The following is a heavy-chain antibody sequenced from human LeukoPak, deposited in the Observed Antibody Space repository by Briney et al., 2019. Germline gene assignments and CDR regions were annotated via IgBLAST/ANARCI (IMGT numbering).Heavy chain of an antibody. J-gene: IGHJ5*02. CDR3: ARGGISSTHLDWFDP. Sequence: AASVKVSCKASGYTFTSYGISWVRQAPGQGLEWMGWISAYNGNTNYAQNLQGRVTMTTDTSTGTAYMELRSLRSDDTAVYYCARGGISSTHLDWFDPWGQGTLVTVSS. CDR2: ISAYNGNT. CDR1: GYTFTSYG. D-gene: IGHD6-13*01. V-gene: IGHV1-18*01.